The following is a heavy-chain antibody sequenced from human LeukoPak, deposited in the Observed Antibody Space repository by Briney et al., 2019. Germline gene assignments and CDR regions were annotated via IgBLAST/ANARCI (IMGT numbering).Heavy chain of an antibody. V-gene: IGHV4-59*01. Sequence: SETLSLACTVSGGSISSYYWSWIRQPPGKGLEWIGYIYYSGSTNYNPSLKSRVTISVDTSKNQFSLKLSSVTAADTAVYYCARAGDYSNYGDYYYGMDVRGQGATVTVSS. CDR3: ARAGDYSNYGDYYYGMDV. D-gene: IGHD4-11*01. CDR1: GGSISSYY. CDR2: IYYSGST. J-gene: IGHJ6*02.